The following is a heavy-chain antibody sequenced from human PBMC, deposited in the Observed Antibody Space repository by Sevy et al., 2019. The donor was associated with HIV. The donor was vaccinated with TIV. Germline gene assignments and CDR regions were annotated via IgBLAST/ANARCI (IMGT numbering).Heavy chain of an antibody. CDR2: MNPKSGNK. CDR3: ARFLSTSYYYYYAMDV. CDR1: GYTFTSYD. J-gene: IGHJ6*02. D-gene: IGHD2-2*01. V-gene: IGHV1-8*01. Sequence: ASVKVSCRASGYTFTSYDINWVRQATGQGLEWMGWMNPKSGNKGDAQKFQGRVTMTRNTSIMTAYMQLGSLRSEDTAVYYCARFLSTSYYYYYAMDVWGQGTTVTVSS.